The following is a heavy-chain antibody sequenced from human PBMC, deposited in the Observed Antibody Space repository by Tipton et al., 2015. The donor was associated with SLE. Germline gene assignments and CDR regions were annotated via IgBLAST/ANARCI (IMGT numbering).Heavy chain of an antibody. J-gene: IGHJ4*02. Sequence: TLSLTCTVSGGSISTYYWNWFRQPPGKGLEWVGYIYYSGITYYNPTLKSRVSISVDTTKNQFSLRLTSVTAADTAVYYCARDRFWNGYLEYWGQGALVSVSS. CDR3: ARDRFWNGYLEY. V-gene: IGHV4-59*01. CDR2: IYYSGIT. D-gene: IGHD3-3*01. CDR1: GGSISTYY.